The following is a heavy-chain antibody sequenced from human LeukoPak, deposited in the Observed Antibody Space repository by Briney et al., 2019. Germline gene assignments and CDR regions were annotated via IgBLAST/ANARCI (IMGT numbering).Heavy chain of an antibody. CDR1: GDSISSSTYY. J-gene: IGHJ4*02. CDR3: ARGMRTFDY. V-gene: IGHV4-39*01. CDR2: IYCTGTT. Sequence: SETLFLTCTVSGDSISSSTYYWGWIRQPPGKGLEWIGSIYCTGTTYHNPSFKSRVTISVDTSKNQFSLKLSSVTAADTAVYYCARGMRTFDYWGQGTLVTVSS.